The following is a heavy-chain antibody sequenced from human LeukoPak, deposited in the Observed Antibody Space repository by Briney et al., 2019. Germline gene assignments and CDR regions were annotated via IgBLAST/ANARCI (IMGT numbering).Heavy chain of an antibody. Sequence: GESLKISCKGSGYIFTSYWIAWVRQMPGKGLEWMGIIYPGDSDTRYSPSFQGQVPISADKSISTAYLQWSSLKASDTAMYYCARRSGSFQGDYNFDYWGQGTLVTVSX. V-gene: IGHV5-51*01. CDR3: ARRSGSFQGDYNFDY. J-gene: IGHJ4*02. CDR1: GYIFTSYW. D-gene: IGHD1-26*01. CDR2: IYPGDSDT.